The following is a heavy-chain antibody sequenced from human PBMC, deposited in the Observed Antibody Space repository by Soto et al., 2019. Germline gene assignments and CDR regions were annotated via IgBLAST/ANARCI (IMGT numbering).Heavy chain of an antibody. CDR1: GFTFSSYA. CDR3: ARGSWQQLVLPIDY. Sequence: QVQLVESGGGVVQPGRSLRLSCAASGFTFSSYAMHWVRQAPGKGLEWVAVISYDGSNKYYADSVKGRFTISRDNSKNTLYLQMNSLRAEDTAVYYWARGSWQQLVLPIDYWGQGTLVTVSS. V-gene: IGHV3-30-3*01. D-gene: IGHD6-13*01. CDR2: ISYDGSNK. J-gene: IGHJ4*02.